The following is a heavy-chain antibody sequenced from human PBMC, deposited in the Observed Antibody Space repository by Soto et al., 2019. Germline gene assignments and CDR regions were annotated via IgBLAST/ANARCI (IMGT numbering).Heavy chain of an antibody. D-gene: IGHD6-6*01. CDR2: ISAYNGNT. V-gene: IGHV1-18*01. Sequence: ASVKVSCKASGYTFTSCGISWVRQAPGQGLEWMGWISAYNGNTNYAQKLQGRVTMTTDTSTSTAYMELRSLRSDDTAVYYCARDGSIAARPDYYYYMDVWGKGTTVTVSS. J-gene: IGHJ6*03. CDR3: ARDGSIAARPDYYYYMDV. CDR1: GYTFTSCG.